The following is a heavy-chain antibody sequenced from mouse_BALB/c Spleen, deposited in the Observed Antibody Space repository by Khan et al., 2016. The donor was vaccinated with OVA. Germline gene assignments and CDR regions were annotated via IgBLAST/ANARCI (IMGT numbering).Heavy chain of an antibody. V-gene: IGHV1-81*01. CDR1: GSTFTYYV. CDR2: IYPGSDNA. D-gene: IGHD2-3*01. CDR3: ARGDGYYVYFDY. Sequence: QVRLQQSGPELVKPGASVKMSCKASGSTFTYYVITWVKQRTGQGLEWIGEIYPGSDNAYYNERFKGKATLTADKSSNTTHMQLSSLTSEDSAVYFCARGDGYYVYFDYWGQGTTLTVSS. J-gene: IGHJ2*01.